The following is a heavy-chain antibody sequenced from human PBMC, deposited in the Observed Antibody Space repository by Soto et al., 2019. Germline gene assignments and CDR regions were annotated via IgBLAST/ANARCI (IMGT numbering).Heavy chain of an antibody. J-gene: IGHJ4*02. CDR1: GGSISSGDSY. CDR2: ISSRAST. V-gene: IGHV4-31*03. Sequence: VPLQESGPGLVKPSQTLSLTCTVSGGSISSGDSYWSWIRHHPGQGLVWLGYISSRASTHYSSSLKSRVTMSIDTSKNQFPLKLTSVTAADTAVYYCARLSSIDSSGYYLVYWGQGTLVTVSS. CDR3: ARLSSIDSSGYYLVY. D-gene: IGHD3-22*01.